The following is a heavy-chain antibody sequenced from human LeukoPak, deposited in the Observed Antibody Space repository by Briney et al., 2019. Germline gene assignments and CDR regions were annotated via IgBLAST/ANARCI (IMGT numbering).Heavy chain of an antibody. Sequence: GGSLRLSCAASGFTFSSYAMTWVRQAPGEGLQWVSDISGSGSSAYYADSVRGRFTISRDNSKNTLYLQMNSLRAEDTAMYYCAKDEAAAGVDFDYWGQGTLVTVYS. D-gene: IGHD6-13*01. CDR3: AKDEAAAGVDFDY. V-gene: IGHV3-23*01. CDR2: ISGSGSSA. J-gene: IGHJ4*02. CDR1: GFTFSSYA.